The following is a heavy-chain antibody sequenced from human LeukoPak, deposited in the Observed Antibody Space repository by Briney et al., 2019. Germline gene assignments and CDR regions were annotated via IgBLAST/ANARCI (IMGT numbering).Heavy chain of an antibody. CDR2: ISSSSSTI. D-gene: IGHD5-24*01. Sequence: PGGSLRLSCAASGFTFRSYSMNWIRQAPGKGLEWVSYISSSSSTIYYADSVKGRFTISRDNAKNSLYLQMNILRGEDTAVYYCARDLQSGGDYWGQGTLVIVSS. CDR1: GFTFRSYS. V-gene: IGHV3-48*01. J-gene: IGHJ4*02. CDR3: ARDLQSGGDY.